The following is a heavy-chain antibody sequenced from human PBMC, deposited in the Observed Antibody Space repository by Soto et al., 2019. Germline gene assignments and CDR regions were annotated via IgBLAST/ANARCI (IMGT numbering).Heavy chain of an antibody. CDR2: ISSSSSTI. CDR1: GFTFSRYS. J-gene: IGHJ4*02. Sequence: EVQLVESGGGLVQPGGSLRLSCAASGFTFSRYSMNWVRQAPGKGLEWVSYISSSSSTIYYADSVKGRFTISRDNAKNSPYLQMNSLRAEDTAVYYCAREGGGYYFDYWGQGTLVTVSS. CDR3: AREGGGYYFDY. V-gene: IGHV3-48*01. D-gene: IGHD1-26*01.